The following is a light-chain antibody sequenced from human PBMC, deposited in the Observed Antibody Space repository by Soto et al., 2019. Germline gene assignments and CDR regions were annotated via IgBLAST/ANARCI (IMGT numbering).Light chain of an antibody. CDR2: GAF. Sequence: EIVLPQSPGNLTLSPGERATLSCRASQSVSNNYLAWYQQKPGQAPRLLIYGAFNRATGVPARFSGSGSGTDFTLTICSLEPEDSAVYYCQQRNIWPPVTFGHGTRLEIK. J-gene: IGKJ5*01. CDR3: QQRNIWPPVT. V-gene: IGKV3-11*01. CDR1: QSVSNNY.